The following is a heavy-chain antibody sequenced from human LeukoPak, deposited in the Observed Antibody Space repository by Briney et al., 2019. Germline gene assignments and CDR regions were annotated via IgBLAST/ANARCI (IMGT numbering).Heavy chain of an antibody. V-gene: IGHV1-2*02. CDR1: GYTFTGYY. CDR2: INTDSGVA. J-gene: IGHJ5*02. CDR3: ARDWDPITGTTRWFDP. D-gene: IGHD1-7*01. Sequence: ASVKVSCKASGYTFTGYYVHWVRQAPGQGLEWMAWINTDSGVANYAQKFQGRVTLTRDKSITTAYMELNSLRSDDTALYYRARDWDPITGTTRWFDPWGQGTLVTVSS.